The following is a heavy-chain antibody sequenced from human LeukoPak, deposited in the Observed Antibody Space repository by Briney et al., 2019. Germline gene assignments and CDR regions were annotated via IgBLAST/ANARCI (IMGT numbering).Heavy chain of an antibody. CDR1: GFTFSPYS. CDR2: ITGSSSTI. Sequence: TGGSLRLSCAASGFTFSPYSMTWVRQAPGKGLEWISYITGSSSTIYYADSVKGRFTISRDNAKNLLYLQMNSLRDEDTAVYYCASSNGALDIWGQGTMVTVSS. CDR3: ASSNGALDI. J-gene: IGHJ3*02. V-gene: IGHV3-48*02. D-gene: IGHD2-8*01.